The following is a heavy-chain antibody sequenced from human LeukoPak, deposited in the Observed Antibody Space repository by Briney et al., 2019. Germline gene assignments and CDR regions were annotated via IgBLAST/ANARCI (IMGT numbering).Heavy chain of an antibody. V-gene: IGHV3-74*01. Sequence: GSLRLSCAASGFTFSSYRMHWVRQAPGKGLVWVSHINRDGSGTTYADSVKGRFTISRDNAKNTLYLQMNSLRAEDTAVYYCTYANVATLDYWGQGTLVTVSS. CDR1: GFTFSSYR. J-gene: IGHJ4*02. D-gene: IGHD5-12*01. CDR3: TYANVATLDY. CDR2: INRDGSGT.